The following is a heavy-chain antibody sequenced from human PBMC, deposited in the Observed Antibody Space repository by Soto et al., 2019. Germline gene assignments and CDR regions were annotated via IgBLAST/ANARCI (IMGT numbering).Heavy chain of an antibody. D-gene: IGHD3-3*01. CDR2: MNPNSGNT. J-gene: IGHJ5*02. CDR1: GYTFTSYD. CDR3: ARSNYDFCSGFTNSPFDP. Sequence: QVQLVQSGAEVKKPGASVKVSCKASGYTFTSYDINWVRQATGQGLEWMGWMNPNSGNTGYAQKFQVRVTMTRNTSISTAYMELSSLRFEDTAVYYCARSNYDFCSGFTNSPFDPWGQGTLVTVSS. V-gene: IGHV1-8*01.